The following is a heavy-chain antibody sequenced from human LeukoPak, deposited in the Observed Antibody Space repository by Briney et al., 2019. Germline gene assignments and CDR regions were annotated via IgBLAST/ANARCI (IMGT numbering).Heavy chain of an antibody. J-gene: IGHJ4*02. CDR1: GGTFSSYA. V-gene: IGHV1-69*01. CDR2: IIPIFGTA. D-gene: IGHD3-22*01. Sequence: SVKVSCKASGGTFSSYAISWVRQAPGRGLEWMGGIIPIFGTANYAQKFQGRVTITADESTSTAYMELSSLRSEDTAVYYCARGRDSSGSLLPYFGYWGQGTLVTVSS. CDR3: ARGRDSSGSLLPYFGY.